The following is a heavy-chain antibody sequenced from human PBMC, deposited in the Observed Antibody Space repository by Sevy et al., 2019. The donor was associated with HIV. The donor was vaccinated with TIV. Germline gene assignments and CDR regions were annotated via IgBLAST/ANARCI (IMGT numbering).Heavy chain of an antibody. CDR1: GFTFSSYA. V-gene: IGHV3-23*01. D-gene: IGHD3-22*01. CDR3: AKDRYDGSGYYPEGSFDI. J-gene: IGHJ3*02. Sequence: GGSLRLSCAASGFTFSSYAMNWVRQAPGKGLEWVSTISGSGGSTYYGYSVKGRFTTSRDNSRNTVYLQMSSLRAADTALYYCAKDRYDGSGYYPEGSFDIWGQGTKVTVSS. CDR2: ISGSGGST.